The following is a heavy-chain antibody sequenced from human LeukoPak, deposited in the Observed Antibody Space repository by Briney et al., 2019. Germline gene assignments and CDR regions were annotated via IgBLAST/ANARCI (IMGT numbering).Heavy chain of an antibody. D-gene: IGHD6-13*01. CDR3: ANFRYSSSSIDY. V-gene: IGHV3-30*18. Sequence: GGSLRLSCAASGFTFSSYGMHWVRQAPGKGLEWVAVISYDGSNKYYADSVKGRFTISRDNSKNTLYLQMNSLRAEDTAVYYCANFRYSSSSIDYWGQGTLVTVSS. J-gene: IGHJ4*02. CDR1: GFTFSSYG. CDR2: ISYDGSNK.